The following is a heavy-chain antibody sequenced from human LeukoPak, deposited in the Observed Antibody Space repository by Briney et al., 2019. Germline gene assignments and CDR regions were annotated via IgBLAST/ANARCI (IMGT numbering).Heavy chain of an antibody. Sequence: SETLSLTCTVSGGSISSYYWSWIRQPPGKGLEWIGYIYYSGSTNYNPSLKSRVTISVDTSKNQFSLKLSSVTAADTAVYYCARGTYYYDSSGYPRNAFDIWGQGTMVTVSS. D-gene: IGHD3-22*01. CDR2: IYYSGST. J-gene: IGHJ3*02. CDR1: GGSISSYY. CDR3: ARGTYYYDSSGYPRNAFDI. V-gene: IGHV4-59*08.